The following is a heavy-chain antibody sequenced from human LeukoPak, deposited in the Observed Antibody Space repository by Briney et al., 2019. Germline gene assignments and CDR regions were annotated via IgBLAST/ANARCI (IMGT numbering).Heavy chain of an antibody. CDR2: IYYRSKWHN. CDR3: AKGYSMSY. D-gene: IGHD5-12*01. Sequence: SQTLSLTCAISGDSASNTTTAWNWIRQSPSRGLEWLGRIYYRSKWHNESAISVRSRIITNSDTSKNQCSLHLTYMTPDYSAVYYCAKGYSMSYWGQGTLVTVSS. V-gene: IGHV6-1*01. J-gene: IGHJ4*02. CDR1: GDSASNTTTA.